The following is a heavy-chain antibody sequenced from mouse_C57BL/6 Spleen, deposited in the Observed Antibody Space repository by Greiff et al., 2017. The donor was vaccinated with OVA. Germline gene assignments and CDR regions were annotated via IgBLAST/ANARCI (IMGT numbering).Heavy chain of an antibody. J-gene: IGHJ1*03. D-gene: IGHD1-1*01. CDR1: GYAFSSSW. CDR2: IYPGDGDT. V-gene: IGHV1-82*01. Sequence: VQLQQSGPELVKPGASVKISCKASGYAFSSSWMNWVKQRPGKGLEWIGRIYPGDGDTNYNGKFKGKATLTADKSSSTAYMQLSSLTSEDSAVYFCARSPFYYYGSSHWYFDVWGTGTTVTVSS. CDR3: ARSPFYYYGSSHWYFDV.